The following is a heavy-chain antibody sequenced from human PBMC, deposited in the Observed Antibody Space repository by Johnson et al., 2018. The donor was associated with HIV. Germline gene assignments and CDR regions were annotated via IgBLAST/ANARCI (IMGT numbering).Heavy chain of an antibody. V-gene: IGHV3-11*04. D-gene: IGHD3-3*01. Sequence: QVQLVESGGGVVQPGGSLRLSCAASGFTVSSYYMSWVRQTLGQWLEWVSSISDSGTTLYYADSVKVRFPISRDSVKNSLSQQMNSMRTEDTALYYCARAPRLPVTYYNVWSGPGLFDIWGQGTMVTVSS. J-gene: IGHJ3*02. CDR1: GFTVSSYY. CDR3: ARAPRLPVTYYNVWSGPGLFDI. CDR2: ISDSGTTL.